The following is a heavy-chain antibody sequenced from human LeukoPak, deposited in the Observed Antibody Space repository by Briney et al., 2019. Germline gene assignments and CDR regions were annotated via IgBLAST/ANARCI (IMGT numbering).Heavy chain of an antibody. V-gene: IGHV1-46*01. J-gene: IGHJ3*02. CDR1: GYTFTNYY. CDR2: INPSGGST. CDR3: AEGGGPRDDAFDI. Sequence: ASVKVSCKASGYTFTNYYIHWVRQAPGQGLEWMGIINPSGGSTSYAQKFQGRVTMTRDMSTSTVYMELSSLRSEDTAVYYCAEGGGPRDDAFDIWGQGTMVTVSS. D-gene: IGHD3-16*01.